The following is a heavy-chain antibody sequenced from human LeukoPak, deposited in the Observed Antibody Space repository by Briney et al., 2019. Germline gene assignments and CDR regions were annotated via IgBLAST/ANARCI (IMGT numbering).Heavy chain of an antibody. J-gene: IGHJ6*03. D-gene: IGHD6-19*01. V-gene: IGHV1-2*06. CDR3: ARGLTAGSGWYLLGNYYIDV. CDR2: INPNSGGT. CDR1: GYTFTGYY. Sequence: ASVKVSCKASGYTFTGYYMHWVRQAPGQGLEWMGRINPNSGGTNYAQKFQGRVTMTRDTSISTASMALSRLSSDDTPVEYCARGLTAGSGWYLLGNYYIDVWGKGTTVTVSS.